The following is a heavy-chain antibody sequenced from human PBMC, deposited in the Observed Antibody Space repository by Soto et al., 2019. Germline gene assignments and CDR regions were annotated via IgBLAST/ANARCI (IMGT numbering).Heavy chain of an antibody. CDR3: ARGGYYDSSGYLYFDY. J-gene: IGHJ4*02. CDR1: GASITSGNYY. Sequence: ETLSLTCTVSGASITSGNYYWGWIRQPPGKGLQWIGSSSYTGNTYFNPSLKSRVTISVDTSKNQFSLKLSSVTAADTAVYYCARGGYYDSSGYLYFDYWGQGTLVTVSS. V-gene: IGHV4-39*07. CDR2: SSYTGNT. D-gene: IGHD3-22*01.